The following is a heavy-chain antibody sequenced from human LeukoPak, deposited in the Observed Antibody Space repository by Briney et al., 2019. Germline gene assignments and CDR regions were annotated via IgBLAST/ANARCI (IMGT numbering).Heavy chain of an antibody. D-gene: IGHD6-6*01. CDR2: ISGDGERT. CDR3: TTDSSVDY. Sequence: GGSLRLSCAASGFTFDDYAIHWVRQLPGKGLEWVSVISGDGERTDYADSVKGRFTVSRDNSKNSLYLQMNSLKTEDTAVYYCTTDSSVDYWGQGTLVTVSS. CDR1: GFTFDDYA. V-gene: IGHV3-43*02. J-gene: IGHJ4*02.